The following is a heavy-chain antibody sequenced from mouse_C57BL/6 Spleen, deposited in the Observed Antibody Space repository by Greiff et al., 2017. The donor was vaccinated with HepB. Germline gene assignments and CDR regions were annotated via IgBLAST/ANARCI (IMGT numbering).Heavy chain of an antibody. CDR2: IDPEDGET. CDR1: GFNIKDYY. J-gene: IGHJ1*03. CDR3: ARPYFDV. Sequence: EVQLQQSGAELVKPGASVKLSCTASGFNIKDYYMHWVKQRTEQGLEWIGRIDPEDGETKYAQKFQGKATITADTSSNTAYLQLSSLTSEDTAVYYFARPYFDVWGTGTTVTVSS. V-gene: IGHV14-2*01.